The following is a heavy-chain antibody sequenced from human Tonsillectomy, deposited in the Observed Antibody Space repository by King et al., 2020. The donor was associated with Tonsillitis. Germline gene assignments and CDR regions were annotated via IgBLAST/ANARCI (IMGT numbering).Heavy chain of an antibody. CDR1: GFTFSSYE. CDR2: ISSSGSDI. V-gene: IGHV3-48*03. J-gene: IGHJ4*02. CDR3: ARMGSLRYFDWSTFDY. Sequence: VQLVESGGGLVQPGGSLRLSCAASGFTFSSYEMNWVRQAPGKGLEGGSYISSSGSDIYYADSVKGRFTISRDNAKNSLYLQMNSRRAEDTAVYYCARMGSLRYFDWSTFDYWGQGTLVTVSS. D-gene: IGHD3-9*01.